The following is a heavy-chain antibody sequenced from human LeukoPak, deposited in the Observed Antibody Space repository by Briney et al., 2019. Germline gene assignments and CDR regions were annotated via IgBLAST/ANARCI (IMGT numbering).Heavy chain of an antibody. CDR3: AKGAATRIDPVGGYYFDY. CDR2: ISGSGGST. J-gene: IGHJ4*02. V-gene: IGHV3-23*01. Sequence: QSGGSLRLSCAASGFTFSSYAMSWVRQAPGKGLEWVSAISGSGGSTYYADSVKGRFTISRDNSKNTLYLQMNSLRAEDTAVYYCAKGAATRIDPVGGYYFDYWGQGTLVTVSS. CDR1: GFTFSSYA. D-gene: IGHD2-15*01.